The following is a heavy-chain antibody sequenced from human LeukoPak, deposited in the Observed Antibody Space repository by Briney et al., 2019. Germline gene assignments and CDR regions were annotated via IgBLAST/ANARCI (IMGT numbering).Heavy chain of an antibody. V-gene: IGHV1-69*13. D-gene: IGHD6-19*01. CDR3: ARGSSGWYERTWFDP. J-gene: IGHJ5*02. CDR1: GYTFTSYG. CDR2: IIPIFGTA. Sequence: SVKVSCKASGYTFTSYGISWVRQAPGQGLEWMGGIIPIFGTANYAQKFQGRVTITADESTSTAYMELSSLRSEDTAVYYCARGSSGWYERTWFDPWGQGTLVTVSS.